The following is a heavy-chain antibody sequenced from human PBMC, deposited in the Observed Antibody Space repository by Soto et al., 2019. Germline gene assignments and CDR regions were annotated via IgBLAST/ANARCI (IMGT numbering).Heavy chain of an antibody. CDR2: IYYSGST. Sequence: SETLSLTCTVSGGSISSGGYYWSWIRQHPGKGLEWTGYIYYSGSTYYNPSLKSRVTISVDTSKNQFSLKLSSVTAADTAVYYCASGLRAATRFNWFDPWGQGTLVTVS. J-gene: IGHJ5*02. CDR3: ASGLRAATRFNWFDP. V-gene: IGHV4-31*03. CDR1: GGSISSGGYY. D-gene: IGHD5-18*01.